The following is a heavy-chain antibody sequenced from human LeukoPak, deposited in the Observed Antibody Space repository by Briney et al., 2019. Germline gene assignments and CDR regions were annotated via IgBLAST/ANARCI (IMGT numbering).Heavy chain of an antibody. V-gene: IGHV3-23*01. Sequence: GSLRLSCAASGFTFSFYVMNWVRQAPGKGLEWVSGISGGGSTTYYVDSVKGRFIISRDNSKNTLYLQMSSLRAEDTAVYYCAKKSDSGSWDYFDYWGQGTLVTVSS. CDR1: GFTFSFYV. J-gene: IGHJ4*02. CDR2: ISGGGSTT. D-gene: IGHD3-10*01. CDR3: AKKSDSGSWDYFDY.